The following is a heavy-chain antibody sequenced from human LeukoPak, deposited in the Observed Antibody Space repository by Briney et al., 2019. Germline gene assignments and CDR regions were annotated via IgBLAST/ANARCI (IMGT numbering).Heavy chain of an antibody. CDR2: IGIAGDT. V-gene: IGHV3-13*01. CDR3: ARAVAGTFFDY. D-gene: IGHD6-19*01. CDR1: GFTFSNYD. J-gene: IGHJ4*02. Sequence: GGSLRLSCAASGFTFSNYDMHWVRQATGKGLEWVSVIGIAGDTYYPGSVKDRFTISREDAKNSLYLQMNSLRAGDTAVYYCARAVAGTFFDYWGQGTLVTVSS.